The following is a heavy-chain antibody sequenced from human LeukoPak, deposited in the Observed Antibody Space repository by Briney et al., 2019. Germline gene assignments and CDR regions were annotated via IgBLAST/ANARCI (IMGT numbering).Heavy chain of an antibody. CDR3: ATDGQGYYGSGSTRNFDY. J-gene: IGHJ4*02. CDR1: GYTLTELS. D-gene: IGHD3-10*01. Sequence: ASVKVSCKVSGYTLTELSMHWVRQAPGKGLEWMGGSDPEDGETIYAQKFQGRVTMTEDTSTDTAYMELSSLRSEDTAVYYCATDGQGYYGSGSTRNFDYWGQGTLVTVSS. CDR2: SDPEDGET. V-gene: IGHV1-24*01.